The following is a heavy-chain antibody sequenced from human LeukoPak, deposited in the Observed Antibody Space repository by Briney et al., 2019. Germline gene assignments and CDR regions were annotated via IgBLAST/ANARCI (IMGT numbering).Heavy chain of an antibody. J-gene: IGHJ4*02. D-gene: IGHD4-17*01. CDR2: IDANGGPT. CDR1: GFTFTNYA. V-gene: IGHV3-23*01. CDR3: ARDRTTVTSPIY. Sequence: GGSLRLSCAASGFTFTNYAMGWVRQAPGKGLERVSSIDANGGPTYYADSVKGRFTISRDSSKNTLYLQMNSLRAEDTAIYYCARDRTTVTSPIYWGQGTLVTVSS.